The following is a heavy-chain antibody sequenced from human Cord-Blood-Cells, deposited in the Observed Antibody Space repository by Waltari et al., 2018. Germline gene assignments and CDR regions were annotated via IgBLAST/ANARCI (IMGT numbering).Heavy chain of an antibody. CDR2: IYYVGGT. CDR1: GGSISSYY. CDR3: ARHPTYYYGSGSPYYYYMDV. V-gene: IGHV4-59*08. Sequence: QVQLQESGPGLVKPSETLSLTCTVSGGSISSYYWSWIRQPPGKGLEWIGYIYYVGGTNYNPPLRSRVTISVDTSQSQFSRKLSSVTAADTAVYYCARHPTYYYGSGSPYYYYMDVWGKGTTVTVSS. J-gene: IGHJ6*03. D-gene: IGHD3-10*01.